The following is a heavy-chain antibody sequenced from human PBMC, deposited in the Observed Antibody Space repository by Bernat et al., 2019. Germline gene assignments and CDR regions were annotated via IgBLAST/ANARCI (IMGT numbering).Heavy chain of an antibody. V-gene: IGHV4-59*05. Sequence: VQLVESGGGLVKPGGSLRLSCAASGFTFSNAWMSWVRQAPGKGLEWIGTIHYSGSTYDNPSLKSRVTVSVDTSKNQFSLKLSSVTAADTAIYYCARLLYDSRGYYYFDYWGQGTLVTVSS. CDR2: IHYSGST. J-gene: IGHJ4*02. D-gene: IGHD3-22*01. CDR3: ARLLYDSRGYYYFDY. CDR1: GFTFSNAW.